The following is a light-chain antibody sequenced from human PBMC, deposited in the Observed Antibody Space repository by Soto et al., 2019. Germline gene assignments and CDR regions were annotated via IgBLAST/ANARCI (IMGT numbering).Light chain of an antibody. CDR1: SSGVGAFNY. Sequence: QSALTQPASVSGSPGQAITISCSGTSSGVGAFNYVSWYQQHPGKAPKLMIYDVSNRPSGVSNRFSGSKSGNTASLTISGPRDEDEADYYCNSYTSNNTYVFGTGTKVTVL. CDR2: DVS. CDR3: NSYTSNNTYV. J-gene: IGLJ1*01. V-gene: IGLV2-14*03.